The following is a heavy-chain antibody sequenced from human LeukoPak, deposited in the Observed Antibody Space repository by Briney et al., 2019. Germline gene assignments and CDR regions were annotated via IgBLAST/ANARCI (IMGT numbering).Heavy chain of an antibody. CDR3: ARDHESSSWGDYYYYMDV. D-gene: IGHD6-13*01. J-gene: IGHJ6*03. CDR2: INPNSGGT. Sequence: ASVKVSCKASGYTFTGCYMHWVRQAPGQGLEWMGWINPNSGGTNYAQKFQGRVTMTRDTSISTAYMELSRLRSDDTAVYYCARDHESSSWGDYYYYMDVWGKGTTVTVSS. V-gene: IGHV1-2*02. CDR1: GYTFTGCY.